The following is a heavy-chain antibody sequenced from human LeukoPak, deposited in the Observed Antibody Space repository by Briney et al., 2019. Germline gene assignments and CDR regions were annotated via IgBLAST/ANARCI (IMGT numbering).Heavy chain of an antibody. CDR3: ATGFDWLLGY. CDR1: GFIFSNYV. D-gene: IGHD3-9*01. V-gene: IGHV1-24*01. Sequence: GGSLRLSCAGSGFIFSNYVMHWVRQAPGKGLEWMGGFDHEDDETIYAQKFQGRVTMTEDTSTDTAYMELSSLRSEDTAVYYCATGFDWLLGYWGQGTLVTVSS. CDR2: FDHEDDET. J-gene: IGHJ4*02.